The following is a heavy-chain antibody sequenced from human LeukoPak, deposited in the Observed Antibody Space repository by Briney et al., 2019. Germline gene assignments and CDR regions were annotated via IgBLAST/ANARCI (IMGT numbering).Heavy chain of an antibody. CDR1: GGSISSYY. Sequence: PSETLSLTCTVSGGSISSYYWSWIRQPPGKGLEWIGYIYYSGSTNYNPSLKSRVTISVDTSKNQFSLKLSSVTAADTAVYYCARDSMVAISPRGRSDAFDIWGQGTMVTVSS. D-gene: IGHD2-8*01. CDR2: IYYSGST. V-gene: IGHV4-59*01. CDR3: ARDSMVAISPRGRSDAFDI. J-gene: IGHJ3*02.